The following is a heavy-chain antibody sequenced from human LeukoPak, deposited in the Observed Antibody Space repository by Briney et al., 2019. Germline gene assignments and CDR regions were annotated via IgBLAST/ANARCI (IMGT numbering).Heavy chain of an antibody. CDR2: IYPGDSDT. D-gene: IGHD3-3*01. V-gene: IGHV5-51*01. CDR1: GYSFTTYW. J-gene: IGHJ4*02. CDR3: ARLYYDFWSGYYRPPDY. Sequence: GESLKISCKVSGYSFTTYWIAWVRQMPGKGLEWMGIIYPGDSDTRYSPSFQGQVTISADKSISTAYLQWSSLKASDTAMYYCARLYYDFWSGYYRPPDYWGQGTLVTVSS.